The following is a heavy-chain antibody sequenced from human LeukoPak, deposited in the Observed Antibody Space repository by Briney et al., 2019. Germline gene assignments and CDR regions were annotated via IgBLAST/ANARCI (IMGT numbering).Heavy chain of an antibody. CDR1: GFTFNTYS. CDR2: ISSDSKTI. V-gene: IGHV3-48*01. CDR3: ASPFDY. Sequence: PGGSLRLSCTASGFTFNTYSMNWVRQAPGKGLAWVSYISSDSKTIYYADSVKGRFTISRDNAKNSLYLQMDSLRAEDTAVYYCASPFDYWGQGTLVTVSS. J-gene: IGHJ4*02.